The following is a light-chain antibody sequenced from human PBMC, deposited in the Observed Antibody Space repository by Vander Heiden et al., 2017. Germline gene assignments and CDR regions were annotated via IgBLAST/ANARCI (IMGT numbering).Light chain of an antibody. V-gene: IGLV1-47*01. CDR3: AAWDDSLSGPV. CDR1: SAKIGRKY. J-gene: IGLJ2*01. CDR2: RKN. Sequence: QSLLTQPPSASGTPGPRVNLACSGRSAKIGRKYVYGNQQLPGTAPKLLIYRKNQRPSGVPDRFSGSKSGTSASLAISGLRSEDEADYYCAAWDDSLSGPVFGGGTKLTVL.